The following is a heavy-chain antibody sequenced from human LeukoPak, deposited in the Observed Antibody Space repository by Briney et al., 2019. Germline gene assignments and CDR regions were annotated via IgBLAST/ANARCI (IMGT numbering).Heavy chain of an antibody. CDR3: ARVSSWPQGYGMDV. D-gene: IGHD6-13*01. Sequence: SQTLSLTCTVSGGSISSGSYYWSWIRQPAGKGLEWIGRIYTSGSTNYNPSLKSRVTISVDTSKNQFSLKLSSVTAADTAVYYCARVSSWPQGYGMDVWGQGTTVTVSS. V-gene: IGHV4-61*02. J-gene: IGHJ6*02. CDR1: GGSISSGSYY. CDR2: IYTSGST.